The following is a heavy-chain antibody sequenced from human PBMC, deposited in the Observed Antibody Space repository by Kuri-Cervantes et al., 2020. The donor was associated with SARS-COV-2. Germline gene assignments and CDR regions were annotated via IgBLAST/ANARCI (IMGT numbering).Heavy chain of an antibody. CDR1: GYTFSIYD. D-gene: IGHD1-26*01. V-gene: IGHV1-8*02. Sequence: ASVKVSCKASGYTFSIYDINWVRQATGQGLEWMGWMNPNTGVTGYAQKFQGRVTMTEDTSTDTAYMELSSLRSEDTAVYYCATAPGFVGATKGGNWFDPWGQGTLVTVSS. CDR3: ATAPGFVGATKGGNWFDP. CDR2: MNPNTGVT. J-gene: IGHJ5*02.